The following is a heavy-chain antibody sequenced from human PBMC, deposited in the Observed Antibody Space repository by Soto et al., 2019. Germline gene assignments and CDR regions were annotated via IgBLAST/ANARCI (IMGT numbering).Heavy chain of an antibody. CDR1: GGSFDAFY. CDR3: ARGQLVWYGYLTPYHRDMDV. D-gene: IGHD1-1*01. Sequence: QVQLQQWGAGLLRPSETLSLTCAFYGGSFDAFYWSWVRQSPGKGLEWVGEISHDGGTNYSPSLASRVSISVDTSKNQFSLHLRSVTAADTGLYYCARGQLVWYGYLTPYHRDMDVGGQGTTVTVSS. CDR2: ISHDGGT. J-gene: IGHJ6*02. V-gene: IGHV4-34*02.